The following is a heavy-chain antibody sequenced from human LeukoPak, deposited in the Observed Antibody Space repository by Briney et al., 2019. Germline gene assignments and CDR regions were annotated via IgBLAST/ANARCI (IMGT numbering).Heavy chain of an antibody. J-gene: IGHJ4*02. CDR1: GFTFSTYT. Sequence: WGSLRLSCAASGFTFSTYTMHWVRQAPGKGLEWVALISFEGSKQNYADSVKGRFPISRDNAKNSLYLQMNSLRDEDTAVYYCARSRPLRGVTVDYWGQGTLVTVS. CDR2: ISFEGSKQ. V-gene: IGHV3-30-3*01. D-gene: IGHD3-10*01. CDR3: ARSRPLRGVTVDY.